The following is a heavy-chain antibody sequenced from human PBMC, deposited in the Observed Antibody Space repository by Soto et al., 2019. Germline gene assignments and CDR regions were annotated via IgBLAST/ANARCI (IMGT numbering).Heavy chain of an antibody. J-gene: IGHJ4*02. V-gene: IGHV3-23*01. CDR2: IFGGGGGT. CDR3: AKYGSRSSPHYLDY. D-gene: IGHD6-13*01. Sequence: EVQLLESGGGLVQPGGSLRLSCAVSGFTFSNYAVGWVRQAPGMGLEWVSSIFGGGGGTYYTDSVKGRFTISRDSSGNTVFLQMNSLRAEDTALYYCAKYGSRSSPHYLDYWGQGILVTVSS. CDR1: GFTFSNYA.